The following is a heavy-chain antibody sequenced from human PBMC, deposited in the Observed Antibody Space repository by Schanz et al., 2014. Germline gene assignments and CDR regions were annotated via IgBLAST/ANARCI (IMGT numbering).Heavy chain of an antibody. V-gene: IGHV3-21*05. D-gene: IGHD4-17*01. CDR3: ARPRFDYGEVDY. J-gene: IGHJ4*02. CDR1: GFTFSSYA. CDR2: ISGTTTYT. Sequence: VQLLQLGGGVVQPGRSLRLSCAASGFTFSSYAMHRVRQAPGKGLEWVSYISGTTTYTNYADSVRGRFTISRDRFQNTLYLRMSSLRAEDTAVYYCARPRFDYGEVDYWGQGTLXTVSS.